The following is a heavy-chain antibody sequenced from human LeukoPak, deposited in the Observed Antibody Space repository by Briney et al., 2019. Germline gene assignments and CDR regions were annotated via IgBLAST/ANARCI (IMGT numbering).Heavy chain of an antibody. D-gene: IGHD2-21*02. CDR2: MNPNSGNT. V-gene: IGHV1-8*01. CDR1: GYTFTSYD. Sequence: ASVKVSCKASGYTFTSYDINWVRQATGQGLEWMGWMNPNSGNTGYAQKFQGRVTMTRNTSISTAYMELSSLRSEDTAVYYCARAPRGVTHDAFDIWGQGTMVTVSS. J-gene: IGHJ3*02. CDR3: ARAPRGVTHDAFDI.